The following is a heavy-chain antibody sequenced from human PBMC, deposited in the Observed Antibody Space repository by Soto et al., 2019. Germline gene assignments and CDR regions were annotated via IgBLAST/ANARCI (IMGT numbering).Heavy chain of an antibody. D-gene: IGHD3-3*01. CDR2: IYWDDDK. CDR3: AYVPSTAVFVVVISSNWFGP. CDR1: GFSLSSNGVG. V-gene: IGHV2-5*02. J-gene: IGHJ5*02. Sequence: QITLKESGPTLVKPTQTLTLTCSFSGFSLSSNGVGVGWFRQPPGKALEWLALIYWDDDKRYRPSLKSRVTITEDPSKNQVVLIMTNMDPVDTATDYCAYVPSTAVFVVVISSNWFGPWGQGTLVTVSS.